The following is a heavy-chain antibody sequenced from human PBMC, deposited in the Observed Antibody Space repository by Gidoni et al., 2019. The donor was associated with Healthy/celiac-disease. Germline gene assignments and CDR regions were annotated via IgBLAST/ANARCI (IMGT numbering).Heavy chain of an antibody. CDR1: GFTFSSYA. CDR3: ARDRGLAVAVLGDAFDI. Sequence: QVQLVESGGGVVQPGRSLRLSCAASGFTFSSYAMHWVRQAPGKGLEWVAFISYDGSNKYYADSVKGRFTISRDNSKNTLYLQMNSLRAEDTAVYYCARDRGLAVAVLGDAFDIWGQGTMVTVSS. CDR2: ISYDGSNK. J-gene: IGHJ3*02. V-gene: IGHV3-30-3*01. D-gene: IGHD6-19*01.